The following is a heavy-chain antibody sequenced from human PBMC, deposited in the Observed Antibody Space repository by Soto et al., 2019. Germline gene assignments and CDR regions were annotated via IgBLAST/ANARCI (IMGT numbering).Heavy chain of an antibody. D-gene: IGHD6-19*01. V-gene: IGHV1-18*01. J-gene: IGHJ6*02. CDR1: GYTFTSYC. Sequence: GASVKVSCKASGYTFTSYCISWVRQAPGRGLEWMGWISAYNGNTNYAQKLQGRVTMTTDTSTSTAYMELRSLRSDDTAVYYCARDRISIAVAGPIYYYYYGMDVWGQGTTVTVSS. CDR2: ISAYNGNT. CDR3: ARDRISIAVAGPIYYYYYGMDV.